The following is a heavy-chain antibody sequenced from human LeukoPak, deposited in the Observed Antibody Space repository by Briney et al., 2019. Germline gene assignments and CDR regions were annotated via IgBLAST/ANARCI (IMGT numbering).Heavy chain of an antibody. CDR2: IYHSGST. CDR1: GGSISSGGYS. CDR3: AREIVNNWFDP. V-gene: IGHV4-30-2*01. J-gene: IGHJ5*02. Sequence: PSQTLSLTCAVSGGSISSGGYSWSWIRQPPGKGLEWIGYIYHSGSTYCNPSLKSRVTISVDRSKNQFSLKLSSVTAADTAVYYCAREIVNNWFDPWGQGTLVTVSS. D-gene: IGHD3-22*01.